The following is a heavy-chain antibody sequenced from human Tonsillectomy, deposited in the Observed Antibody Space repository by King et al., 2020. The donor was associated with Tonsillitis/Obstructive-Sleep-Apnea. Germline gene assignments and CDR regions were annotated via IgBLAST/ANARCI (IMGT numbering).Heavy chain of an antibody. J-gene: IGHJ4*02. CDR1: GFTFDDYA. CDR3: AKDMGIGGWELLS. V-gene: IGHV3-9*01. D-gene: IGHD1-26*01. CDR2: ISCNGGSI. Sequence: VQLVESGGGLVQPGRSLRLSCAASGFTFDDYAMHWVRQAPGKGLEWVSGISCNGGSIGYAASVKGRFTISRDNAKNSLYLQMNSLRAEDTALYYCAKDMGIGGWELLSWGQGTLVTVSS.